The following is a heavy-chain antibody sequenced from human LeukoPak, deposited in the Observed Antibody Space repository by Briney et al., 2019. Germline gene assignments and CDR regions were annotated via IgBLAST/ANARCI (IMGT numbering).Heavy chain of an antibody. CDR3: ARGGITMVREEY. D-gene: IGHD3-10*01. CDR2: FYYSGST. J-gene: IGHJ4*02. V-gene: IGHV4-39*07. CDR1: GGSISSSSDY. Sequence: PSETLSLTCIVSGGSISSSSDYWGWIRQPPGKGLEWIGSFYYSGSTYYNPSLKSRVTISVDTSKNQFSLKLSSVTAADTAVYYCARGGITMVREEYWGQGTLVTVSS.